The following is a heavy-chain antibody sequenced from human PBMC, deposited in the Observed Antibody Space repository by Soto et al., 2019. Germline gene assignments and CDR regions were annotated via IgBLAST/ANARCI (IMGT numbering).Heavy chain of an antibody. CDR2: TRQDGGQS. CDR1: GFTLSSYW. J-gene: IGHJ4*02. D-gene: IGHD2-2*01. Sequence: GSLRLSCEASGFTLSSYWMSWIRQAPWKGLEWVANTRQDGGQSYLVDSVQGRFTISRDNAKNSVYLQMNSLRAEDTAVYYCVKGGDIVVVPALFDYWGQGTLVTVSS. CDR3: VKGGDIVVVPALFDY. V-gene: IGHV3-7*01.